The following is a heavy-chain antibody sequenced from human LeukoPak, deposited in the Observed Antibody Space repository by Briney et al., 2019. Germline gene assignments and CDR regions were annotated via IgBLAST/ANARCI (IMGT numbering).Heavy chain of an antibody. Sequence: SVKVSCKASGGTFSSYAISWVRQAPGQGLEWMGGIIPIFGTANYAQKFQGRVTITTDESTSTAYMELSSLRSEDTAVYYCAADLGGYDFRYMDVWGKGTTVTVSS. CDR1: GGTFSSYA. D-gene: IGHD5-12*01. J-gene: IGHJ6*03. V-gene: IGHV1-69*05. CDR2: IIPIFGTA. CDR3: AADLGGYDFRYMDV.